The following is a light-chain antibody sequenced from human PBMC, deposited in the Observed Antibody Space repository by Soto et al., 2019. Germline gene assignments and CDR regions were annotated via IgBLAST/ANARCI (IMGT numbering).Light chain of an antibody. CDR3: QQRSNWPLA. V-gene: IGKV3-11*01. Sequence: EIVLTQSPATMSLSPGEIATLSFRASQSVSPYLAWYQQNPDRAPRLLIYDTSNRATGIPARFTGSGSGTVFTLTISSLEAEDFEVYYCQQRSNWPLAFGPGI. CDR1: QSVSPY. CDR2: DTS. J-gene: IGKJ3*01.